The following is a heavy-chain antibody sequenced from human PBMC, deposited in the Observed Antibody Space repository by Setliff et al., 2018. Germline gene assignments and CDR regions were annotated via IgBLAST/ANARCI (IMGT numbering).Heavy chain of an antibody. J-gene: IGHJ4*02. CDR1: GYTFTSYY. D-gene: IGHD3-9*01. CDR3: AAEPDYDILTGWPYYFDY. Sequence: GASVKVSCKASGYTFTSYYMHWVRQAPGQGLEWMGGIIPILGIANYAQKFQGRVTITAGKSTSTAYMELSSLRSEDTAVYYCAAEPDYDILTGWPYYFDYWGQGTLVTVSS. V-gene: IGHV1-69*10. CDR2: IIPILGIA.